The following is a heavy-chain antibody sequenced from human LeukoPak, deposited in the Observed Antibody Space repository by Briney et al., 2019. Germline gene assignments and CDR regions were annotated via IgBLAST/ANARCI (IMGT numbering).Heavy chain of an antibody. CDR3: AKGESSGWDSAPLRIDS. CDR1: GFTFSSYA. V-gene: IGHV3-23*01. J-gene: IGHJ4*02. Sequence: PGGSLRLSCAASGFTFSSYAMSWVRQAPGKGLEWVSVISGSGGSTFYADSVKGRFTISRDNSKNTLYLQMNSLRAEDTAIYYCAKGESSGWDSAPLRIDSWGQGTLVTVSS. CDR2: ISGSGGST. D-gene: IGHD6-19*01.